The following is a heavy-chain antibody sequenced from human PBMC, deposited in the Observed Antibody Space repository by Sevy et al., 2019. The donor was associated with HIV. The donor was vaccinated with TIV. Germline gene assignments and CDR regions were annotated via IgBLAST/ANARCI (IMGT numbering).Heavy chain of an antibody. V-gene: IGHV3-11*01. Sequence: GGSLRLSCSGSGFIFSDYYMSWIRQARGRGLEWVSYISGSGITYYADSVEGRFTISRDNARNSLYLQMNSLRADDTAVYYCARDPLLGIAREVARGGYWGQGTLVTVSS. D-gene: IGHD2-2*03. CDR3: ARDPLLGIAREVARGGY. CDR1: GFIFSDYY. J-gene: IGHJ4*02. CDR2: ISGSGIT.